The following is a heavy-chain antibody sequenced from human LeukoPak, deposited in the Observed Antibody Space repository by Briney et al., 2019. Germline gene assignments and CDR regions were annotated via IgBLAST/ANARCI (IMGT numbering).Heavy chain of an antibody. Sequence: GGSPRLSCAASRFTFISSWMCWVRPAPGKGLEWVAHIKQDGSEKYYVDSVEGRFTICRDNAKNSPYLQMNSLRAEDTAVYYCASPRGEDYGFFDYWGQGTLVTVSS. CDR3: ASPRGEDYGFFDY. CDR2: IKQDGSEK. V-gene: IGHV3-7*01. J-gene: IGHJ4*02. D-gene: IGHD4-17*01. CDR1: RFTFISSW.